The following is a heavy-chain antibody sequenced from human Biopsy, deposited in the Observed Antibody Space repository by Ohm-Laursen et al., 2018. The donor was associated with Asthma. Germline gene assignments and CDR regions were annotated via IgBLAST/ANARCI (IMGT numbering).Heavy chain of an antibody. CDR3: ARVASYGDVYFGIDV. D-gene: IGHD4-17*01. J-gene: IGHJ6*02. CDR1: GGYTGSSDHH. Sequence: SETLSLTCRVSGGYTGSSDHHWAWIRQAPGKGLEWIGFVFWSGSTHYSRSLERRVSISIDKATNEFSMKLWSVTPADTAVYFCARVASYGDVYFGIDVWGPGTTVSVS. V-gene: IGHV4-61*05. CDR2: VFWSGST.